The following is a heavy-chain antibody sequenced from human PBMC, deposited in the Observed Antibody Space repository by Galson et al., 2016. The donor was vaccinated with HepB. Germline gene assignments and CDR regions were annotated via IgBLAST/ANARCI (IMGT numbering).Heavy chain of an antibody. CDR1: GFTFSSYA. V-gene: IGHV3-48*02. Sequence: SLRLSCAASGFTFSSYALNWVRQAPGKGLEWVSYIGSRSSPIHYADSVKGRFTISRDNAKNSLYLQRNSLRDEDTAVYYCARVDEGYYYLIDYWGQGTLVTVSS. D-gene: IGHD3-22*01. CDR3: ARVDEGYYYLIDY. J-gene: IGHJ4*02. CDR2: IGSRSSPI.